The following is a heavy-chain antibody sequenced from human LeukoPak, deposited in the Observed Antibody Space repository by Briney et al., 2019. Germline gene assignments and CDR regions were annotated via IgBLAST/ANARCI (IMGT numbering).Heavy chain of an antibody. CDR1: GFTFSSYS. CDR2: IYNDDTT. D-gene: IGHD2-2*01. J-gene: IGHJ4*02. CDR3: ARVPEIQYCSSTTCSPLHFDY. Sequence: GGSLRLSCAASGFTFSSYSMNWVRQAPGKGLEWVSIIYNDDTTYYADSVKGRFTFSRDYYKNTLYLQMDSLRAEDTAVYYCARVPEIQYCSSTTCSPLHFDYWGQGTLVAVSS. V-gene: IGHV3-66*02.